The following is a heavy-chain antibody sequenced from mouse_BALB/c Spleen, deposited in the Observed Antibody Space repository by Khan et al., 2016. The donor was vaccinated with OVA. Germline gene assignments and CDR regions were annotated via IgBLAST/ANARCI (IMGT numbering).Heavy chain of an antibody. CDR2: ISYSGNT. CDR1: GYSITSDYA. CDR3: ARIYGGDFAY. Sequence: EVQLQESGPGLVKPSQSLSLTCTVTGYSITSDYAWNWLRQFPGNKLEWMGYISYSGNTKSKPPLKSRIFITRDTTKNQFFRQLNSVTTEDTATYYCARIYGGDFAYWGQGTTLTVSS. J-gene: IGHJ2*01. D-gene: IGHD1-1*01. V-gene: IGHV3-2*02.